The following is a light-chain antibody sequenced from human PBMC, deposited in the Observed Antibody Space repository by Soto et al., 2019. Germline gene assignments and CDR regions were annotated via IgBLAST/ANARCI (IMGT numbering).Light chain of an antibody. J-gene: IGKJ4*02. CDR2: KAS. CDR3: QQDYLQYT. Sequence: DIQMTLSPSALSVSLKERVTITCRASQSISSWLAWYQQKPGKAPKLLIYKASSLESGVPSRFSGSGSETEFTLTISSLEPDDFGYYYWQQDYLQYTFGEVTKVDIK. CDR1: QSISSW. V-gene: IGKV1-5*03.